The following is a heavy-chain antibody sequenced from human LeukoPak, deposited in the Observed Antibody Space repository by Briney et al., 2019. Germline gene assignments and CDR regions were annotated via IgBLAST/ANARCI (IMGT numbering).Heavy chain of an antibody. Sequence: ASVKVSCKASGYTFTGYYMLWVRQAPGQGLEWMGWINPNSGGTNYAQKFQGRVTMTRDTSISTAYMELSRLRSDDTAVYYCASTTIFGVAASQHSDYWGQGTLVTVSS. CDR3: ASTTIFGVAASQHSDY. J-gene: IGHJ4*02. V-gene: IGHV1-2*02. CDR1: GYTFTGYY. CDR2: INPNSGGT. D-gene: IGHD3-3*01.